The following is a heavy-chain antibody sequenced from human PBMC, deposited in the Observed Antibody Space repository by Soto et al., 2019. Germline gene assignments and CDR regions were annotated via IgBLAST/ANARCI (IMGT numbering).Heavy chain of an antibody. Sequence: QVQLQESGPGLVKPSQTLSLTCTVSGGSVSSAGYYWSWIRQHPDKGLEWIGYIYSSGTTYYNPSLRSRLAIPLDTSKNQFSPQLSSVTAADTAVYYCARDSAFYYDSTGYSHDALDIWGQGTMVTVSS. CDR1: GGSVSSAGYY. CDR2: IYSSGTT. J-gene: IGHJ3*02. D-gene: IGHD3-22*01. CDR3: ARDSAFYYDSTGYSHDALDI. V-gene: IGHV4-31*03.